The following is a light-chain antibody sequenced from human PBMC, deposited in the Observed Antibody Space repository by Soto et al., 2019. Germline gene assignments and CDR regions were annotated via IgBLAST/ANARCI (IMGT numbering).Light chain of an antibody. V-gene: IGKV3-15*01. Sequence: EVVMTQSPATVSVSPGDTTSLACRASQTIAANVAWYQQKPGQAPRLLLYGSSTRAAGGPARFSGSGSGTDFILTITSLQPEDSAIYYCQQYSSWPPLAFGGGTKVDI. CDR3: QQYSSWPPLA. CDR1: QTIAAN. CDR2: GSS. J-gene: IGKJ4*01.